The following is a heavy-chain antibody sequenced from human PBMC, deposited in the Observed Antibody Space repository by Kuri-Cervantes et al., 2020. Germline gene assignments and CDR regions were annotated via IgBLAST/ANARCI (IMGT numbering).Heavy chain of an antibody. CDR2: INHSGNT. CDR3: ARGRPKRSYSSGWYVGY. CDR1: GGSFSGYY. D-gene: IGHD6-19*01. V-gene: IGHV4-34*01. J-gene: IGHJ4*02. Sequence: SETLSLTCAVYGGSFSGYYWSWIRQPPGKGLEWIGEINHSGNTNYNPSLKSRVTISIDTSKNQFSLKLSSVTAADTAVYYCARGRPKRSYSSGWYVGYWGQGTPVTVSS.